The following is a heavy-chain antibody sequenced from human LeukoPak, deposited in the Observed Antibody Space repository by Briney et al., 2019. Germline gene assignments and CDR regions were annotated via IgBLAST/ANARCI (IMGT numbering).Heavy chain of an antibody. Sequence: GGSLRLSCAASGFTFSSYRMSWVRQAPGKGLEWVANIKQDGSEKYYVDSVKGRFTISRDNAKNSLYLQMNSLRAEDTAVYYCATAPGSGWYEDAFDIWGQGTMVTVSS. D-gene: IGHD6-19*01. CDR3: ATAPGSGWYEDAFDI. CDR1: GFTFSSYR. V-gene: IGHV3-7*01. CDR2: IKQDGSEK. J-gene: IGHJ3*02.